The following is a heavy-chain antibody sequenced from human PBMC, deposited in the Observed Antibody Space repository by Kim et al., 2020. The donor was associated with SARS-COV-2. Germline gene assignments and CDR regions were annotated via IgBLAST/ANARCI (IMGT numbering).Heavy chain of an antibody. V-gene: IGHV3-33*01. CDR1: GFTFSSYG. CDR2: IWYDGSNK. D-gene: IGHD3-9*01. CDR3: ARVSELRYFDWSRNYGMDV. Sequence: GGSLRLSCAASGFTFSSYGMHWVRQAPGKGLEWVAVIWYDGSNKYYADSVKGRFTISRDNSKNTLYLQMNSLRAEDTAVYYCARVSELRYFDWSRNYGMDVWGQGTTVTVSS. J-gene: IGHJ6*02.